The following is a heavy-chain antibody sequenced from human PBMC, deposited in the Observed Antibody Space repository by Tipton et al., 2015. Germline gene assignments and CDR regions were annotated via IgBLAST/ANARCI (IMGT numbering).Heavy chain of an antibody. CDR1: GFTFSSYA. V-gene: IGHV3-23*01. CDR3: AKDFGYCSSTNCFYYFDY. D-gene: IGHD2-2*01. J-gene: IGHJ4*02. Sequence: LRLSCTASGFTFSSYAMTWVRQAPGKGLEWVSTISAGGDSTHYVDSVKGRFTISRVSSETTVYLQMNSLRAEDTAVYYCAKDFGYCSSTNCFYYFDYWGQGTLVTVSS. CDR2: ISAGGDST.